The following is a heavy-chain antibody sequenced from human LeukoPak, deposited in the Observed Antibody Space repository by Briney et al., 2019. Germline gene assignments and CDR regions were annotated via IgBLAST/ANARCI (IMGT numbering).Heavy chain of an antibody. CDR2: INHSGST. CDR1: GGSVSSADYY. Sequence: SETLSLTCTVSGGSVSSADYYWSWIRQPPGKGLEWIGEINHSGSTNYNPSLKSRVTISVDTSKNQFSLKLSSVTAAGTAVYYCARGVTMARRFDPWGQGTLVTVSS. J-gene: IGHJ5*02. V-gene: IGHV4-34*01. CDR3: ARGVTMARRFDP. D-gene: IGHD3-3*01.